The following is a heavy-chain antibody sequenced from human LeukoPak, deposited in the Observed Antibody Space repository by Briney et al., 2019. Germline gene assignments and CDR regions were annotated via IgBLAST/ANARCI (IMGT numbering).Heavy chain of an antibody. CDR2: VYYTGST. Sequence: SETLSLTCTVSGDSISSYYWSWIRQPPGKGLEWIRYVYYTGSTNHNPSLRSRVTISVDTSNNQFSLKMRSVTAADTAVYYCARARIAVSYFDYWGQGALVTVSS. J-gene: IGHJ4*02. CDR1: GDSISSYY. D-gene: IGHD6-6*01. V-gene: IGHV4-59*01. CDR3: ARARIAVSYFDY.